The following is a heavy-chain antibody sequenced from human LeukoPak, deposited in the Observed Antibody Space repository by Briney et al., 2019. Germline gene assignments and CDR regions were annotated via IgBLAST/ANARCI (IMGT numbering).Heavy chain of an antibody. V-gene: IGHV4-59*08. CDR3: ARHLSNYGSGTYTAFDI. J-gene: IGHJ3*02. Sequence: SETLSLTCTVSGGSTRNYCWSWARRPPGKGLQWIGYIHYRGNTDYSPSLKSRVTISSDTSRISLKVTSVTAADTAVYYCARHLSNYGSGTYTAFDIWGQGAMVTVSS. CDR1: GGSTRNYC. D-gene: IGHD3-10*01. CDR2: IHYRGNT.